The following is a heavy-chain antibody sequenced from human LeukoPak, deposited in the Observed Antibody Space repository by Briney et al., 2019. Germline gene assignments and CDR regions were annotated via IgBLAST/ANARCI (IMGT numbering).Heavy chain of an antibody. CDR1: GFTFSTYS. Sequence: GGSLRLSCAASGFTFSTYSMNWVRQAPGKGLEWVSSISSSRSYIYYADSVKGRFTISRDNAKNSLYLQMNSLRAEDTALYHCARSGYYDSSGLFDYWGQGTLVTVSS. J-gene: IGHJ4*02. CDR2: ISSSRSYI. V-gene: IGHV3-21*04. D-gene: IGHD3-22*01. CDR3: ARSGYYDSSGLFDY.